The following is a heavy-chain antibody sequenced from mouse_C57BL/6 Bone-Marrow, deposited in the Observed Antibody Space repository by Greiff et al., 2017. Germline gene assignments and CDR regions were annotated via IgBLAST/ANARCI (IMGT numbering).Heavy chain of an antibody. V-gene: IGHV1-63*01. CDR3: AREGNNGYWYFDV. J-gene: IGHJ1*03. CDR2: IYPGGGYT. D-gene: IGHD1-1*01. Sequence: VQLQQSGAELVRPGTSVKMSCKASGYTFTNYWIGWAKQRPGHGLEWIGDIYPGGGYTNYNEKFKGKATLTADKYSSTAYMQFSSLTSEDSAIXYCAREGNNGYWYFDVWGTGTTVTVSS. CDR1: GYTFTNYW.